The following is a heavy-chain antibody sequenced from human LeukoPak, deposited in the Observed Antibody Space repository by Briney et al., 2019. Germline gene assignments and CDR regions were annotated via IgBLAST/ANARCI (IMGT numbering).Heavy chain of an antibody. CDR3: ATDRWRGLYNWFDP. D-gene: IGHD4-23*01. Sequence: ASVKASCKVSGYTLTELSMHWVRQAPGKGLEWMGGFDPEDGETIYAQKFQGRVTMTEDTSTDTAYMELSSPRSEDTAVYYCATDRWRGLYNWFDPWGQGALVTVSS. CDR2: FDPEDGET. V-gene: IGHV1-24*01. J-gene: IGHJ5*02. CDR1: GYTLTELS.